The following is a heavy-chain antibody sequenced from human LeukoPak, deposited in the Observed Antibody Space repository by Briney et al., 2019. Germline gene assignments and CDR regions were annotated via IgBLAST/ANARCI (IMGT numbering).Heavy chain of an antibody. D-gene: IGHD6-13*01. CDR2: ISAYTGNT. CDR3: ARAGIYHIKNDAFDI. J-gene: IGHJ3*02. CDR1: GYIFTDYG. V-gene: IGHV1-18*01. Sequence: ASVKVSCKASGYIFTDYGLIWVRQAPGQGLEWMGRISAYTGNTDYAQKLQGRVTMTTDTPTSTAYMELRSLRSDDTAVYYCARAGIYHIKNDAFDIWGQGTMVTVSS.